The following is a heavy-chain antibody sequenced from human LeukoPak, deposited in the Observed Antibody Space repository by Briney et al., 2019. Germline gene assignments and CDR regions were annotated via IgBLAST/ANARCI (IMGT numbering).Heavy chain of an antibody. CDR1: GFTLTRYW. CDR3: ATSLDTAAGPY. Sequence: GGSLTLSYAAGFTLTRYWMTWVRQAPGKGLEWLANIRYDGSATYYVDSVKGRFTISRDNAKNSLFLQMNSLRVEDTALYYCATSLDTAAGPYWGRGTLVTVSS. V-gene: IGHV3-7*01. D-gene: IGHD5-18*01. CDR2: IRYDGSAT. J-gene: IGHJ4*02.